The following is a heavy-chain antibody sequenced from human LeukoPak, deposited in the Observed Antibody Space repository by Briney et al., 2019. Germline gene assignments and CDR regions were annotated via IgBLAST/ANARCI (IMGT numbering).Heavy chain of an antibody. Sequence: GASVKVSCKASGYTFSAYGIIWVRQAPGQGLEWMAWTSGTGYNTDYTQRFQGRVSVTTDTSTSTAFLEVRSLGSEDTAIYYCARSQCPDSTSCYYLFYFDFWGQGTPVTVSS. CDR2: TSGTGYNT. D-gene: IGHD2-2*01. CDR3: ARSQCPDSTSCYYLFYFDF. J-gene: IGHJ4*02. CDR1: GYTFSAYG. V-gene: IGHV1-18*01.